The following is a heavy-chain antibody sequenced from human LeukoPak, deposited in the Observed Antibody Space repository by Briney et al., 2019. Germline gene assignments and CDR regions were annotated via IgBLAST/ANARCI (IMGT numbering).Heavy chain of an antibody. CDR2: ISAYNGNT. Sequence: ASVKVSCKASGYTFTSYGISWVRQAPGQGLEWMGWISAYNGNTNYAQKLQGRATMTTDTSTSTAYMELSSLRSEDTAVYYCARAGSERYNWFDPWGQGTLVTVSS. D-gene: IGHD3-10*01. CDR3: ARAGSERYNWFDP. V-gene: IGHV1-18*01. CDR1: GYTFTSYG. J-gene: IGHJ5*02.